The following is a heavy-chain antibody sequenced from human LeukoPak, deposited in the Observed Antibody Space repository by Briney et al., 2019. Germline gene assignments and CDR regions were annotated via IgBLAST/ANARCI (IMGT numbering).Heavy chain of an antibody. D-gene: IGHD6-13*01. V-gene: IGHV4-59*01. Sequence: PSETLSLTCTVSGGSISSYYWSWIRQPPGKVLEWIGYIYYSGSTNYNPSLKSRVTISVDTSKNQFSLKLSSVTAADTAVYYCASGYSSSWGSFDYWGQGTLVTVSS. CDR3: ASGYSSSWGSFDY. J-gene: IGHJ4*02. CDR2: IYYSGST. CDR1: GGSISSYY.